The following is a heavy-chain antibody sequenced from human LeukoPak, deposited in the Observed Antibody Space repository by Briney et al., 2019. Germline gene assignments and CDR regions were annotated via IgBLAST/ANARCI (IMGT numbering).Heavy chain of an antibody. CDR3: ATGIPGATAPRYYYYYMDV. CDR2: FDPKDGET. Sequence: GASVKVSCKVSGYTLTELSMHWVRQAPGKGLEWMGGFDPKDGETIYAQKFQGRVTMTEDTSTDTAYMELSSLRSEDTAVYYCATGIPGATAPRYYYYYMDVWGQGTTVTVSS. CDR1: GYTLTELS. D-gene: IGHD6-25*01. V-gene: IGHV1-24*01. J-gene: IGHJ6*03.